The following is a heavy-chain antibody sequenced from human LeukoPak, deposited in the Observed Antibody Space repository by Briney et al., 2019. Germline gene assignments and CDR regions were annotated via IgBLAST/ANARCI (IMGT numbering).Heavy chain of an antibody. D-gene: IGHD5-18*01. CDR2: TSYDGSNN. CDR3: ARVSTWIQLWSNFDY. Sequence: GGSLRLSCAASGFTFSTYDMHWVRQAPDKGLEWVAVTSYDGSNNYYADSVKGRFTISRDNSKNTLYLQMNSLRAEDTAVYYCARVSTWIQLWSNFDYWGQGTLVTVSS. J-gene: IGHJ4*02. CDR1: GFTFSTYD. V-gene: IGHV3-30*03.